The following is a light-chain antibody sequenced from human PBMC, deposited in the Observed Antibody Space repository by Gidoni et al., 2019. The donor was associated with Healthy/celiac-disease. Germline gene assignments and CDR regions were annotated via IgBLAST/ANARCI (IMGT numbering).Light chain of an antibody. Sequence: QMTQSPSSLSASVGARVTITCRASQSISSYLNGYQQKPGKAPKLLIYAASSLQSGVPSRFSGSGSGTDFTLTISSLQPEDFATYYCQQSYSTPLTFGGGTKVEIK. V-gene: IGKV1-39*01. CDR3: QQSYSTPLT. CDR2: AAS. CDR1: QSISSY. J-gene: IGKJ4*01.